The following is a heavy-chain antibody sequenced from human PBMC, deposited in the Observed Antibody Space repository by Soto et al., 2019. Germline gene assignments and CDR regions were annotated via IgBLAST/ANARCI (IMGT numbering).Heavy chain of an antibody. CDR2: ISSSGSTI. J-gene: IGHJ5*02. Sequence: PGGSLRLSCAASGFTFSSYEMNWVRQAPGKGLEWVSYISSSGSTIYYADSVKGRFTISRDNAKNSLYLQMNSLRAEDTAVYYCARILLYSNYGWFDPWGQGTPVTVSS. CDR3: ARILLYSNYGWFDP. CDR1: GFTFSSYE. D-gene: IGHD4-4*01. V-gene: IGHV3-48*03.